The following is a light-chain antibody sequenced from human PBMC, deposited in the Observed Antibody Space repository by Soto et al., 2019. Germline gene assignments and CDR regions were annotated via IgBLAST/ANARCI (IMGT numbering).Light chain of an antibody. Sequence: QVTQSPSHVSASVGASVTITCRASQSIRTWLAWYQQKPGTAPKLLIYKASTLESGVPSRFSGNGSGTDFALTINSLQPEDCATYYCQQYNSYWTFGLGTKVDIK. CDR2: KAS. CDR1: QSIRTW. V-gene: IGKV1-5*03. CDR3: QQYNSYWT. J-gene: IGKJ1*01.